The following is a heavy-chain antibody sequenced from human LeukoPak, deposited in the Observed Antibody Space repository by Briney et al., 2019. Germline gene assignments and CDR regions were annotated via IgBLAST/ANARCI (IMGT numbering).Heavy chain of an antibody. J-gene: IGHJ5*02. Sequence: PGGSLRLSCAGSGFTFSAHWMTWVRQAPGKGLEWVANIKQDGSEKNYVDFVKGRFTISRDNAKNSMYLEMNSLRADDTAVYYCARGRGRFDPWGQGTLVTVSS. CDR2: IKQDGSEK. CDR3: ARGRGRFDP. V-gene: IGHV3-7*05. CDR1: GFTFSAHW.